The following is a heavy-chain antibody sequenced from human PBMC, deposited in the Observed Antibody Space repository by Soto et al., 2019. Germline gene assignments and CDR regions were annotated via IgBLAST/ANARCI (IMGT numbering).Heavy chain of an antibody. V-gene: IGHV4-59*08. CDR1: GGSISSYY. CDR3: ARHKGAMVNFDY. D-gene: IGHD5-18*01. J-gene: IGHJ4*02. Sequence: QVQLQESGPGLVKPSETLSLTCTVSGGSISSYYWSWIRQPPGKGLEWIGYIYYSGSTNYNPSLKSRVTISVDTSKYQFSLKLSSVTVADTAVYYCARHKGAMVNFDYWGQGTLVTVSS. CDR2: IYYSGST.